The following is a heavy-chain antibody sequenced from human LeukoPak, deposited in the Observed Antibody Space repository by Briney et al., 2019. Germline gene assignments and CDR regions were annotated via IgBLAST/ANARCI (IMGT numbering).Heavy chain of an antibody. CDR1: GLTFSVEY. CDR2: ISNTGDFI. Sequence: PGGSLRLSCAASGLTFSVEYMSWIRQAPGKGLEWVSYISNTGDFIAYADSVKGRFTISRDNAKKSLYLQMNSLRAEDAAAYYCVRARGAGPGAHFDYWGQGTLVTVSS. J-gene: IGHJ4*02. CDR3: VRARGAGPGAHFDY. V-gene: IGHV3-11*01. D-gene: IGHD3-10*01.